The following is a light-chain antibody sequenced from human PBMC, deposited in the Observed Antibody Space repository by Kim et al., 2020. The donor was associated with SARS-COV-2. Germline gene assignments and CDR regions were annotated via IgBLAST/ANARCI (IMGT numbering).Light chain of an antibody. CDR2: GKN. Sequence: SSELTQDPAVSVALGQTVRITCQGDSLRSYYASWYQQKPGQAPVLVIYGKNNRPSGIPDRFPGSSAGNTASLTITGAQAEDEADYYCNSRDSSGNHVVFGGGAQVAVL. CDR3: NSRDSSGNHVV. V-gene: IGLV3-19*01. CDR1: SLRSYY. J-gene: IGLJ2*01.